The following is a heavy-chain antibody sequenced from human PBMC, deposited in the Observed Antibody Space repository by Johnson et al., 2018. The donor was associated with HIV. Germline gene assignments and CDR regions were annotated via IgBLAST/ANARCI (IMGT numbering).Heavy chain of an antibody. CDR3: AKVSRSKGGVIVPLGAFDI. CDR2: ISSNGGST. Sequence: VQLVESGGGLVQPGGSLRLSCADSGFTFSTYAMHWVRQAPGKGLEYVSAISSNGGSTYYANSVKGRFTISRDNSKNTFYLQMNSLSPEDTAVYYCAKVSRSKGGVIVPLGAFDIWGQGTMVTVSS. D-gene: IGHD3-16*02. V-gene: IGHV3-64*01. CDR1: GFTFSTYA. J-gene: IGHJ3*02.